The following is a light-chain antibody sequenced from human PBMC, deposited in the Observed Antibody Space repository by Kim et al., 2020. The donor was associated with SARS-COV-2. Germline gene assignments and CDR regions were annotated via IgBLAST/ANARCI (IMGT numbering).Light chain of an antibody. Sequence: QRGTISCTGSSPNIGAGYDVHWYQQLPGTAPKLLLYGNSNRPSGVPDRFSGSKSGTSASLAITGLQAEDEADYYCQSYDSSLSGYVFGTGTKVTVL. V-gene: IGLV1-40*01. CDR2: GNS. CDR1: SPNIGAGYD. CDR3: QSYDSSLSGYV. J-gene: IGLJ1*01.